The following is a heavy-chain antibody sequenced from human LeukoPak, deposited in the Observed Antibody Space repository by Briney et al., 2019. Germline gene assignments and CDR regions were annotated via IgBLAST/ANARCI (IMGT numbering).Heavy chain of an antibody. V-gene: IGHV3-7*01. CDR3: ARSRSGYYEDY. CDR1: GFIFDDYA. CDR2: IKEDGSEK. D-gene: IGHD3-22*01. J-gene: IGHJ4*02. Sequence: GGSLRLSCAASGFIFDDYAMHWVRQAPGKGLEWVANIKEDGSEKYYVDSVKGRFTISRDNAKNSLSLQVNSLSAEDTAVYYCARSRSGYYEDYWGQGTLVTVSS.